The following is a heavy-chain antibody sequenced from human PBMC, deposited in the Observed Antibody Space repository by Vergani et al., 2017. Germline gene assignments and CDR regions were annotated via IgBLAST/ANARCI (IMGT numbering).Heavy chain of an antibody. J-gene: IGHJ4*02. CDR1: GYSISSGYY. CDR2: IYHSGST. CDR3: ARVPVLRFLEWLPPVVG. D-gene: IGHD3-3*01. Sequence: QVQLRESGPGLVKPSETLSLTCAVSGYSISSGYYWGWIRQPPGKGLEWIGSIYHSGSTYYNPSLKSRVTISVDTSKNQFSLKLSSVTAADTAVYYCARVPVLRFLEWLPPVVGWGQGTLVTVSS. V-gene: IGHV4-38-2*01.